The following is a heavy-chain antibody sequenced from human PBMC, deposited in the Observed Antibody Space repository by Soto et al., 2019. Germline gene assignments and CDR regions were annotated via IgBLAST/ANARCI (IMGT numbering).Heavy chain of an antibody. V-gene: IGHV4-30-2*01. CDR1: GGSISSGDYY. J-gene: IGHJ4*02. D-gene: IGHD2-2*01. CDR3: ARGDPATVSPYDY. CDR2: IYHSGST. Sequence: PSETLSLTCTVSGGSISSGDYYWSWIRQPPGKGLERIGYIYHSGSTYYNPSLKSRVTISVDRSKNQFSLKLSSVTAADTAVYYCARGDPATVSPYDYWGQGTLVTVSS.